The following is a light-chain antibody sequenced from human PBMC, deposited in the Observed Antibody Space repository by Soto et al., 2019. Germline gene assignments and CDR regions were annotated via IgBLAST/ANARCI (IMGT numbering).Light chain of an antibody. CDR2: AAS. CDR1: QSVGSR. Sequence: EIVMTQSPGTLSVSPGDSATLSCRASQSVGSRLAWYQQKPGQAPRLLIYAASTRATGIPARFSAFGSGTEFTLTIGDLQSEDFAFYYCQQYHNWLLYTFGQGTNLDIK. CDR3: QQYHNWLLYT. V-gene: IGKV3-15*01. J-gene: IGKJ2*01.